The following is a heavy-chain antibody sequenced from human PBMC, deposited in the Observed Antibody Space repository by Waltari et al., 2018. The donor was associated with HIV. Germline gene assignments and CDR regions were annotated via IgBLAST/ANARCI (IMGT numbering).Heavy chain of an antibody. V-gene: IGHV3-13*01. CDR3: ARGSGSYYRWWFDP. J-gene: IGHJ5*02. Sequence: EVQLVESGGGLVQPGGSLRLSCAASGFTFSSYDMHWVRQATGKGLGWFSAIGTAGDTYYAGSVKGRFTISRENAKNSLYLQMNSLRAEDTAVYYCARGSGSYYRWWFDPWGQGTLVTVSS. CDR2: IGTAGDT. CDR1: GFTFSSYD. D-gene: IGHD1-26*01.